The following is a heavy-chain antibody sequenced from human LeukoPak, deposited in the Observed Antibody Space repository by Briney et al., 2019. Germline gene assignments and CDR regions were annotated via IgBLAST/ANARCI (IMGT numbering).Heavy chain of an antibody. CDR3: ARAVRDSSGYYEYYYYGMDV. D-gene: IGHD3-22*01. CDR2: IYSGGST. Sequence: GGSLRLSCAASGFTVSSNYMSWVRQAPGKGLEWVSVIYSGGSTYYADSVKGRFTISRDNSKNTLYLQMNSPRAEDTAVYYCARAVRDSSGYYEYYYYGMDVWGQGTTVTVSS. J-gene: IGHJ6*02. V-gene: IGHV3-66*02. CDR1: GFTVSSNY.